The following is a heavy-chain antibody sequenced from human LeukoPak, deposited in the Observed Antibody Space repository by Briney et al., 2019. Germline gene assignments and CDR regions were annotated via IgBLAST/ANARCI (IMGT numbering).Heavy chain of an antibody. D-gene: IGHD2-15*01. CDR2: INPNSGGT. V-gene: IGHV1-2*04. CDR1: GYTFTGYY. J-gene: IGHJ4*02. Sequence: ASVKVSCKASGYTFTGYYMHWVRQAPGQGLEWMGWINPNSGGTNYAQKFQGWVTMTRDTSISTAYMELSRLRSDDMAVYYCARGPACSGGSCSLDYWGQGTLVTVSS. CDR3: ARGPACSGGSCSLDY.